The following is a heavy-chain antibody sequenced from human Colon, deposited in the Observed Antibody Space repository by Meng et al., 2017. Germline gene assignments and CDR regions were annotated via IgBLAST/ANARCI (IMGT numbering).Heavy chain of an antibody. CDR2: IKQDGSDK. V-gene: IGHV3-7*01. D-gene: IGHD3-10*01. CDR3: AREEDASGNFYFDY. J-gene: IGHJ4*02. Sequence: GGSLRLSCAASGFTFNNYWMTWFRQAPGKGLEWVANIKQDGSDKYYVDSVKGRFTISRNNAYNSLYLQITSRRADDAAVYYCAREEDASGNFYFDYWGQGTLVTVSS. CDR1: GFTFNNYW.